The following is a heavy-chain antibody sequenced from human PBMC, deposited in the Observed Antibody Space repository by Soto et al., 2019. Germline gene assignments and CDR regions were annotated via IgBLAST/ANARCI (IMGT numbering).Heavy chain of an antibody. CDR1: GSSVSIGIYY. V-gene: IGHV4-61*01. CDR2: LYNSART. CDR3: AREACLAAADNWFDP. D-gene: IGHD6-13*01. Sequence: SETLSLTCTVSGSSVSIGIYYWSWIRQPPGKGLEWIGDLYNSARTYNNPSLKSRVTISVDTANNQFSLKLSSVTAADTAVYYCAREACLAAADNWFDPWGQGTLVTVSS. J-gene: IGHJ5*02.